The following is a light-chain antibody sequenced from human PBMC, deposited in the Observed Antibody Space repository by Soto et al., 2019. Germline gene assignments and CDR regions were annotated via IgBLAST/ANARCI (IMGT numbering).Light chain of an antibody. Sequence: DIQMTQSPSSLSASVGDRVTITCRASQSISSYLNWYQQKPGKAPKLLIYAASSLQSEVPSRFSDSGSGTDFPLTISSLQPEDFATYYCQQSYSTPRTFGQGTKVEIK. V-gene: IGKV1-39*01. CDR2: AAS. J-gene: IGKJ1*01. CDR3: QQSYSTPRT. CDR1: QSISSY.